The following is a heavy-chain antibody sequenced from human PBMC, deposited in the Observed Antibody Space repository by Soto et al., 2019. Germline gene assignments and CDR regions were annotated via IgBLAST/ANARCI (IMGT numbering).Heavy chain of an antibody. V-gene: IGHV4-30-4*01. CDR1: GGSISSGDYY. D-gene: IGHD3-10*01. Sequence: QVQLQESGPGLVKPSQTLSLTCTVSGGSISSGDYYRSWIRQPPGKGLEWIGYIYYSGSTYYNTSLKSRVTISVDTSKNQFSLKLSSVTAADTAVYYCARAQGSGFLVSWGQGTLVTVSS. CDR2: IYYSGST. J-gene: IGHJ4*02. CDR3: ARAQGSGFLVS.